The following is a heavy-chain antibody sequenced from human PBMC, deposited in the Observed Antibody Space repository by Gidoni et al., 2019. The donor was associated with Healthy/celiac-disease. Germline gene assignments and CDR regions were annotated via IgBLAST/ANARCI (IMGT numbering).Heavy chain of an antibody. D-gene: IGHD6-19*01. CDR2: ISGSGGST. V-gene: IGHV3-23*01. CDR3: ARKWQWPLEGYFDY. CDR1: GFTFSSYA. J-gene: IGHJ4*02. Sequence: EVQLLESGGGLVQPGGSLRLSCAASGFTFSSYAMSWVRQAPGKGLEWVSAISGSGGSTYYADSVKGRFTISRYNSKNTLYLQMNSLRAEDTAVYYCARKWQWPLEGYFDYWGQGTLVTVSS.